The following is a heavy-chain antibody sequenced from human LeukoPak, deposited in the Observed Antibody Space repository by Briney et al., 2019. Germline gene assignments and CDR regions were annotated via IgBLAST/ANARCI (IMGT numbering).Heavy chain of an antibody. D-gene: IGHD3-10*01. CDR2: INSHSCCT. J-gene: IGHJ4*02. Sequence: VASVKVSCKPSGYTFTDYYMHWVRQAPGQGLEWMGWINSHSCCTKYAQKFQGRVTMSRDTSISKAYMELSRLRSDDTAVYYCARVMAREGSGSDTLDYWGQGTLVTVSS. CDR3: ARVMAREGSGSDTLDY. V-gene: IGHV1-2*02. CDR1: GYTFTDYY.